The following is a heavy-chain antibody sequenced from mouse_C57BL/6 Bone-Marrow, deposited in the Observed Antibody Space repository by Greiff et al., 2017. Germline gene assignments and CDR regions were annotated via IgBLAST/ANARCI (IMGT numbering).Heavy chain of an antibody. CDR1: GYTFTSYW. CDR2: IYPGSGST. V-gene: IGHV1-55*01. Sequence: QVQLQQPGAELVKPGASVKMSCKASGYTFTSYWITWVKQRPGQGLEWIGDIYPGSGSTNYNEKFKSKATLTVDTSSSTAYMKLSSLTSEASAVYYCARSILRYLDYWGQGTTLTVSS. D-gene: IGHD1-2*01. J-gene: IGHJ2*01. CDR3: ARSILRYLDY.